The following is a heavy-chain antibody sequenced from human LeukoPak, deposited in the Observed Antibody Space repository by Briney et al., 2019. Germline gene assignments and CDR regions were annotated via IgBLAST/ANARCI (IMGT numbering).Heavy chain of an antibody. CDR3: AKDLNSNAWTNYFDS. Sequence: GRSLRLSCAASGFTFSSYGMHWVRQAPGKGLEWVAVISYDGSNKYYADSVKGRFTISRDNSKNTLYLQMNSLGADDTAVYYCAKDLNSNAWTNYFDSWGQGTLVTVSS. CDR2: ISYDGSNK. J-gene: IGHJ4*02. V-gene: IGHV3-30*18. D-gene: IGHD6-13*01. CDR1: GFTFSSYG.